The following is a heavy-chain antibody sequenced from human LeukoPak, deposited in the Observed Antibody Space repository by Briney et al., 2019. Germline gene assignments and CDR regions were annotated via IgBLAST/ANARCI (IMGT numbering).Heavy chain of an antibody. CDR2: IYYSGST. V-gene: IGHV4-59*08. CDR1: GGSISSYY. J-gene: IGHJ6*02. CDR3: ARHKLDYCDSSSYYWNYYYGMDV. D-gene: IGHD3-22*01. Sequence: SETLSLTCTVSGGSISSYYWSWIRQPPGKGLEWIGYIYYSGSTNYNPSLKSRVTISVDTSKNPFSLKLSSVTAADTAVYYCARHKLDYCDSSSYYWNYYYGMDVWGQGTTVTVSS.